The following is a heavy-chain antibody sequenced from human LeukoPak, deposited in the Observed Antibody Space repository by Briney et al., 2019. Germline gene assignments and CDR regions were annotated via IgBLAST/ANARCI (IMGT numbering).Heavy chain of an antibody. V-gene: IGHV1-2*02. CDR3: ARDLGEGYFNY. CDR1: GGTFSSYA. Sequence: ASVKVSCKASGGTFSSYAISWVRQAPGQGLEWMGWVNCYSGGTNYTQKFEGRLTMTRDTSISAAYMELSRLRSDDTAIYYCARDLGEGYFNYWGQGTLVTVSS. CDR2: VNCYSGGT. J-gene: IGHJ4*01.